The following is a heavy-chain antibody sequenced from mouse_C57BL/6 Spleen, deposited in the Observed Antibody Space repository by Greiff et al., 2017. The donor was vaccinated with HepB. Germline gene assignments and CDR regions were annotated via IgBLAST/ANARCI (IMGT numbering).Heavy chain of an antibody. D-gene: IGHD2-2*01. V-gene: IGHV1-55*01. CDR3: ARSGMVTTEGYFDY. CDR1: GYTFTSYW. J-gene: IGHJ2*01. CDR2: IYPGSGST. Sequence: QVQLQQSGAELVKPGASVKMSCKASGYTFTSYWITWVKQRPGQGLEWIGDIYPGSGSTNYNEKFKSKATLTVDTSSSTAYMQLSSLTSEDSAVYYCARSGMVTTEGYFDYWGKGTTLTVSS.